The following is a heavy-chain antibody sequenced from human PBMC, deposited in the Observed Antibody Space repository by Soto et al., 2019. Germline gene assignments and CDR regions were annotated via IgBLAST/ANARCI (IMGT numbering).Heavy chain of an antibody. CDR3: ARRGCSSTSCYGHGYYYYYMDV. V-gene: IGHV4-59*08. D-gene: IGHD2-2*01. Sequence: SETLSLTCTVSGGSINSYYWSWIRQSPGKGLEWIGQIYYTGSTNYNPSLKSRVTISVDTSKNQFSLKLSSVTAADTAVYYCARRGCSSTSCYGHGYYYYYMDVWGKGTTVTVSS. J-gene: IGHJ6*03. CDR2: IYYTGST. CDR1: GGSINSYY.